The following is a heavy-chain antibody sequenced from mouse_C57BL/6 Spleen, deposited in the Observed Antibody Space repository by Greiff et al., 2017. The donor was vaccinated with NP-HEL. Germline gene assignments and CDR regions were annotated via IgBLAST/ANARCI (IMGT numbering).Heavy chain of an antibody. V-gene: IGHV1-69*01. Sequence: QVQLQQPGAELVMPGASVKLSCKASGYTFTSYWMHWVKQRPGQGLEWIGEIDPSDSYTNYNQKFKGKSTLTVDKSSSTAYMQLSSLTSEDSAVYYCARKGPWITTVVADYFDYWGQGTTLTVSS. CDR3: ARKGPWITTVVADYFDY. CDR1: GYTFTSYW. CDR2: IDPSDSYT. J-gene: IGHJ2*01. D-gene: IGHD1-1*01.